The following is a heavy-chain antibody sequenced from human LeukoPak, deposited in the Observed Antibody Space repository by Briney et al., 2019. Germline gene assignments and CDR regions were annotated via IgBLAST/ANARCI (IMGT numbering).Heavy chain of an antibody. Sequence: SGTLSLTCAVSGGSISSSNWWSWIRQPPGKGLEWIGSIYHTGSTYYNPSLKSRVTISVDTSKNQFSLRLNSVTAADTAVYYCAKSNGYGLIDIWGQGTMVTVSS. V-gene: IGHV4-4*02. J-gene: IGHJ3*02. D-gene: IGHD3-10*01. CDR2: IYHTGST. CDR1: GGSISSSNW. CDR3: AKSNGYGLIDI.